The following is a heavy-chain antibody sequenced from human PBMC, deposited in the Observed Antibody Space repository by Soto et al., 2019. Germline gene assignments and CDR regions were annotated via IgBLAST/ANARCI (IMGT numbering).Heavy chain of an antibody. D-gene: IGHD6-13*01. CDR3: AKDVCRGVSSWCYFDY. CDR1: GFTFSSYA. J-gene: IGHJ4*02. Sequence: AGGSLRLSCAASGFTFSSYAMSWVRQAPGKGLEWVSAISGSGGSTYYADSVKGRFTISRDNSKNTLYLQMNSLRAEDTAVYYCAKDVCRGVSSWCYFDYWGQGTLVTVSS. V-gene: IGHV3-23*01. CDR2: ISGSGGST.